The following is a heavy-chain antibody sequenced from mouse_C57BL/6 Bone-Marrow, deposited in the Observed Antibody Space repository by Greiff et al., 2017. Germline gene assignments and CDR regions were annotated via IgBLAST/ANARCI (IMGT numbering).Heavy chain of an antibody. CDR2: IDPETGGT. V-gene: IGHV1-15*01. CDR3: TGYGSSDVGWFGY. CDR1: GYTFTDYE. Sequence: QVQLQQSGAELVRPGASVTLSCKASGYTFTDYEMHWVKQTPVHGLEWIGAIDPETGGTAYNQKFKGKAILTADKSSSTAYMELRSLTSEDSAVYDCTGYGSSDVGWFGYWGQGTLVTVSA. J-gene: IGHJ3*01. D-gene: IGHD1-1*01.